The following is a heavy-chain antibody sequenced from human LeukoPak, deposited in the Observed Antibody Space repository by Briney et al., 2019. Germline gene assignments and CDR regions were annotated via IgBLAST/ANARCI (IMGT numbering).Heavy chain of an antibody. V-gene: IGHV4-34*01. CDR3: ARSIPQLLWFGELQNWFDP. D-gene: IGHD3-10*01. CDR1: GGSFSGYY. J-gene: IGHJ5*02. CDR2: INHSGST. Sequence: SETLSLTCAVYGGSFSGYYWSWIRQPPGKGLEWIGEINHSGSTNYNPSLKNRVTISVDTSKNQFSLKLSSVAAADTAVYYCARSIPQLLWFGELQNWFDPWGQGTLVTVSS.